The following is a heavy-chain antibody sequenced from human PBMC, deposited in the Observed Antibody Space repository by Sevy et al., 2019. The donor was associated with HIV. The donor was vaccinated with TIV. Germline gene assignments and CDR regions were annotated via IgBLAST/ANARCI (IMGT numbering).Heavy chain of an antibody. CDR1: GFTVNDKY. CDR2: IFSSGST. CDR3: VSLFLSYRSGWSYFDY. Sequence: GGSLRVSCAISGFTVNDKYIIWVRQAPGKGLEWVSVIFSSGSTYYADSAKDRFTISRDNSKNTVDLQMNSVRAEDTAVYYCVSLFLSYRSGWSYFDYWGQGTLVTVSS. D-gene: IGHD6-19*01. J-gene: IGHJ4*02. V-gene: IGHV3-66*02.